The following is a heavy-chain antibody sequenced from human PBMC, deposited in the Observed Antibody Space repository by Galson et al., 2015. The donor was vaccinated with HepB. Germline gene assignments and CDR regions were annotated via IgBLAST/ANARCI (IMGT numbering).Heavy chain of an antibody. CDR1: GFTFDDYA. V-gene: IGHV3-9*01. J-gene: IGHJ5*01. Sequence: SLRLSCAASGFTFDDYAMHWVRQAPGKGLEWVSGISWNSGSRGYGDSVKGRFTVSRDNDKNSLYLQMNSLRAEDTALYYCAKDGLMVQGAGSWFDSWGQGTLVTVSS. D-gene: IGHD3-10*01. CDR3: AKDGLMVQGAGSWFDS. CDR2: ISWNSGSR.